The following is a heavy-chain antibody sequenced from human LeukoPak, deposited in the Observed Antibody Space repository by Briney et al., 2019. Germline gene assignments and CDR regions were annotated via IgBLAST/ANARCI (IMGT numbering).Heavy chain of an antibody. CDR3: AKAGTIAWTAFDY. CDR2: ISYDGSNK. V-gene: IGHV3-30*18. D-gene: IGHD1/OR15-1a*01. CDR1: GFTFSSYG. J-gene: IGHJ4*02. Sequence: GRSLRLSCAASGFTFSSYGMHWVRQAPGKGLEWVAVISYDGSNKYYADSVKGRFTISRDNSANTLYLQMNDLSADDTAIYFCAKAGTIAWTAFDYWGQGILVTVSS.